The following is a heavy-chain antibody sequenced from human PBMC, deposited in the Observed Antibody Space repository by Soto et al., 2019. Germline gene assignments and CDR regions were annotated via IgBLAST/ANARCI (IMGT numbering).Heavy chain of an antibody. CDR1: GGTFSSYA. Sequence: ASVKVSCKASGGTFSSYAISWVRQAPGQGLEWMGGIIPIFGTANYAQKFQGRVTITADESTSTAYMELSSLRSEDTAVYYCARVDDIVVVPAAHAWPPYYGMDVWGQGTTVTVSS. D-gene: IGHD2-2*01. V-gene: IGHV1-69*13. J-gene: IGHJ6*02. CDR3: ARVDDIVVVPAAHAWPPYYGMDV. CDR2: IIPIFGTA.